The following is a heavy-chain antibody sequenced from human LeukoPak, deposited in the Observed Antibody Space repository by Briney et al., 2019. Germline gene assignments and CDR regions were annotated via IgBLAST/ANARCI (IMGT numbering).Heavy chain of an antibody. CDR2: ISYDGSNK. CDR1: GFTFSSYG. CDR3: AKPHVDTAMVFDY. J-gene: IGHJ4*02. V-gene: IGHV3-30*18. D-gene: IGHD5-18*01. Sequence: GGSLRLSCAASGFTFSSYGMHWVRQAPGKGLEWVAVISYDGSNKYYADSVKGRFTISRDNSKNTLYLQMNSLRAEDTAVYYCAKPHVDTAMVFDYWGQGTLVTVSS.